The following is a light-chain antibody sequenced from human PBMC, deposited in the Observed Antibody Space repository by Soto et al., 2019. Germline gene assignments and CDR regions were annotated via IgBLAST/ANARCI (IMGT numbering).Light chain of an antibody. J-gene: IGLJ2*01. V-gene: IGLV2-14*01. CDR3: SSYTSSSTRHVV. CDR2: DVS. CDR1: SSDVGGYNY. Sequence: QSALTQPASVSGSPGQSITISCTGTSSDVGGYNYVSWYQQHPGKAPKLMIYDVSNRPSGVSNRFSGYKSVNTASLTISGLQAEDESEYYCSSYTSSSTRHVVFGGGTKLTVL.